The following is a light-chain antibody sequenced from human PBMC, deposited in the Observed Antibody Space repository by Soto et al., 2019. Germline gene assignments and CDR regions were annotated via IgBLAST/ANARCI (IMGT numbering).Light chain of an antibody. Sequence: ESVLTQSPGTLSLSPGERATLSCRASQSVSSSYLAWYQQKPGQAPRLLIYGALSRATGIPDRFSGSGSGTDFSLTISRLEPEDFAVYYCQQYGSSPWTFGQGTKVEIK. CDR2: GAL. CDR1: QSVSSSY. V-gene: IGKV3-20*01. J-gene: IGKJ1*01. CDR3: QQYGSSPWT.